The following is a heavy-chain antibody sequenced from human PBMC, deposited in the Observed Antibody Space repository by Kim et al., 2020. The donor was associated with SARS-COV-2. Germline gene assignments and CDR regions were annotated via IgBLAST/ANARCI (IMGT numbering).Heavy chain of an antibody. J-gene: IGHJ4*02. CDR2: ISYDGSNK. CDR1: GFTFSSYG. V-gene: IGHV3-30*18. CDR3: AKRGGRLHQSVGGVDY. Sequence: GGSLRLSCAASGFTFSSYGMHWVRQAPGKGLEWVAVISYDGSNKYYADSVKGRFTISRDNSKNTLYLQINSLRAEDTAVYYCAKRGGRLHQSVGGVDYWGQGTLVTVSS. D-gene: IGHD3-10*01.